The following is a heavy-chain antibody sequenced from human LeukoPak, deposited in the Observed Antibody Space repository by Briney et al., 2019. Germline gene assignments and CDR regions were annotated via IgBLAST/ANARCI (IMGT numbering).Heavy chain of an antibody. V-gene: IGHV3-23*01. CDR2: ISGSGATT. Sequence: GGSLRLSCAASGFTFSSYAMTWVRQAPGKGLEWVSTISGSGATTYYADSVKGRFTISRDNSKNTLSLQMNSLRAEDTAIYYCAKPHYYYYDSSWFDPWGQGTLVTVSS. J-gene: IGHJ5*02. CDR1: GFTFSSYA. D-gene: IGHD3-22*01. CDR3: AKPHYYYYDSSWFDP.